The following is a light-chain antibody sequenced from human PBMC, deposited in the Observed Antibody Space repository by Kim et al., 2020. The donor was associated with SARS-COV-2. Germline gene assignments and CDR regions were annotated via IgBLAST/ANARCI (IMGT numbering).Light chain of an antibody. Sequence: SYELTQPLSVSVALGQTATFACGGYNIESKNVHWYQQKPGQAPVLVIYRNYNRPSGIPERFSGSTSGNTATLTISRAQAEDEADYYCQLWDSSTGVFGGG. V-gene: IGLV3-9*01. CDR3: QLWDSSTGV. CDR1: NIESKN. CDR2: RNY. J-gene: IGLJ3*02.